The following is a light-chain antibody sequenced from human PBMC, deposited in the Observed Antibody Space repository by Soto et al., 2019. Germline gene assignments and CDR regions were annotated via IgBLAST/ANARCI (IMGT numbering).Light chain of an antibody. CDR2: GAS. V-gene: IGKV3-20*01. CDR3: QRYDSLRT. J-gene: IGKJ1*01. Sequence: ETVLTLSAGTPSLSPGERATLCCRASQSVISSFLARYQQRPGQAPRLLIDGASNRATGIPVRFSGSGSGTDFTLTITRLEREDFAMYYCQRYDSLRTFGQGTKVDSK. CDR1: QSVISSF.